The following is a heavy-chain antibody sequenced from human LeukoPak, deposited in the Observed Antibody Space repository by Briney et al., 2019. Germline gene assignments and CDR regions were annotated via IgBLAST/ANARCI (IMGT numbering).Heavy chain of an antibody. V-gene: IGHV3-9*03. CDR3: AKAPSLSGGMLP. CDR1: GFTFDDFS. J-gene: IGHJ5*02. Sequence: PGGSLRLSCAAPGFTFDDFSMHWVPQAPGKGLEWVSGISWNSGIIGYADSVKGRFTISRDNAKNSLYLQMNSLRAEDMALYYCAKAPSLSGGMLPWGQGTLVTVSS. D-gene: IGHD1-26*01. CDR2: ISWNSGII.